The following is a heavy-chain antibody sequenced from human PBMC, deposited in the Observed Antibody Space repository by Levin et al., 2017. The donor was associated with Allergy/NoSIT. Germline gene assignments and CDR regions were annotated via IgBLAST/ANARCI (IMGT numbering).Heavy chain of an antibody. CDR3: VRRGYSSSWYYFDY. CDR2: INGDGSTT. V-gene: IGHV3-74*01. J-gene: IGHJ4*02. Sequence: ASVKVSCAASGFTFSTYWMHWVRQAPGKGLMWVSRINGDGSTTNHADSVKGRFTIARDNAKNTLYLQMNSLRAEDTAVYYCVRRGYSSSWYYFDYWGQGTLVTVSS. D-gene: IGHD6-13*01. CDR1: GFTFSTYW.